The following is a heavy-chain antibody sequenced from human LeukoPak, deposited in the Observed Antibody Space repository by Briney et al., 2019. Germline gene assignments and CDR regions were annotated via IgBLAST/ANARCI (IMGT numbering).Heavy chain of an antibody. Sequence: GGSLRLSCVASGFSFPNFAMTWVRQAPGERLEWVSAIRGSGDRTSYADSLKGRFTISRDKSKNTLYLQMNNLRAEDTAVYYCARDDAVDGGYSDYWGQGALVTVSS. J-gene: IGHJ4*02. CDR1: GFSFPNFA. V-gene: IGHV3-23*01. CDR2: IRGSGDRT. CDR3: ARDDAVDGGYSDY. D-gene: IGHD6-19*01.